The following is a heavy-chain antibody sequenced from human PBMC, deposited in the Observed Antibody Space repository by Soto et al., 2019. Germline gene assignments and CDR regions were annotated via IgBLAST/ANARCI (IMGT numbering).Heavy chain of an antibody. CDR3: SRDHWAADY. V-gene: IGHV3-66*01. D-gene: IGHD6-25*01. CDR1: GFTVRTKY. CDR2: IYSGGST. J-gene: IGHJ4*02. Sequence: EVQLVESVGGLVQPGGSLSLSCAASGFTVRTKYMRWVRQAPGKGLEWVAVIYSGGSTYYADSVRGRFNISRDNSKNTVNLQMNSLRAEYTAVYYCSRDHWAADYWGQGTLVTVS.